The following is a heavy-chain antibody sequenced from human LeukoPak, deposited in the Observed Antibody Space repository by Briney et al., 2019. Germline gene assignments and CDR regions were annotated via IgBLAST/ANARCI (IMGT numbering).Heavy chain of an antibody. CDR3: ARDRAQVVADY. D-gene: IGHD2-15*01. J-gene: IGHJ4*02. Sequence: PGGSLRLSCAASGFTFSSCGMHWVRQAPGKGLEWVAVIWYDGSNKYYADSVKGRFTISRDNSKNTLYLQMNSLRAEDTAVYYCARDRAQVVADYWGQGTLVTVSS. CDR1: GFTFSSCG. V-gene: IGHV3-33*01. CDR2: IWYDGSNK.